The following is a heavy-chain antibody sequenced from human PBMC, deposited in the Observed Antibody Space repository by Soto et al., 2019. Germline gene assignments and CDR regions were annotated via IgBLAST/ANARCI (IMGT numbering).Heavy chain of an antibody. CDR1: GFTFSSYA. J-gene: IGHJ4*02. V-gene: IGHV3-30-3*01. CDR3: AKDGLGFGELPYSDY. Sequence: GGSLRLSCAASGFTFSSYAMHWVRQAPGKGLEWVAVISYDGSNKYYADSVKGRFTISRDNSKNTLYLQMNSLRAEDTAVYYCAKDGLGFGELPYSDYWGQGTLVTVSS. CDR2: ISYDGSNK. D-gene: IGHD3-10*01.